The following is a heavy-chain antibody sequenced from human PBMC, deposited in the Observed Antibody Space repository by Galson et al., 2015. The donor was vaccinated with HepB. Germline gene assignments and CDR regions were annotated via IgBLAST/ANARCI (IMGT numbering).Heavy chain of an antibody. J-gene: IGHJ4*02. CDR3: ARDPSYSYGRNFDY. V-gene: IGHV3-7*03. CDR1: GFTFSSYW. Sequence: SLRLSCAASGFTFSSYWMSWVRQAPGKGLEWEANIKQDGSEKYYVDSVKGRFTISRDNAKNSLYLQMNSLRAEDTAVYYCARDPSYSYGRNFDYWGQGTLVTVSS. D-gene: IGHD5-18*01. CDR2: IKQDGSEK.